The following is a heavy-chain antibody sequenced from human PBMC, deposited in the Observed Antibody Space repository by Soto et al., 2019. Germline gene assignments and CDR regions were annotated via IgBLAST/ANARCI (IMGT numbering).Heavy chain of an antibody. V-gene: IGHV1-69*01. CDR3: ARALGYCSGGSCYSGSWFDP. Sequence: QVQLVQSGAEVKKPGSSVKVSCKASGGTFSSYAISWVRQAPGQGLEWMGGIIPIFGTANYAQNFQGRVTITADEATSTAYGELSSLRCEDAAVYYCARALGYCSGGSCYSGSWFDPWGQGTLVTVSS. D-gene: IGHD2-15*01. J-gene: IGHJ5*02. CDR1: GGTFSSYA. CDR2: IIPIFGTA.